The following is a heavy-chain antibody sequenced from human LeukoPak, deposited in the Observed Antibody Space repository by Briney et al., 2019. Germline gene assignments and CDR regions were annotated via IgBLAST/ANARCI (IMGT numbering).Heavy chain of an antibody. D-gene: IGHD3-3*01. J-gene: IGHJ4*02. Sequence: SETLSLTCTVSGGSISSHYWSWIRQPPGKGLEWIGYFYYSGSTNSNPSLKSPVTLSVDTSKNQFSLKLSSVTAADTAVYHWARASAGGFWSGYFRYWGQGTLVTVSS. CDR3: ARASAGGFWSGYFRY. CDR1: GGSISSHY. CDR2: FYYSGST. V-gene: IGHV4-59*11.